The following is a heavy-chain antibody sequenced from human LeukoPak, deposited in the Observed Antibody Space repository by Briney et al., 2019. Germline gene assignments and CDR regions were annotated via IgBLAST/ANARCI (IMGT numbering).Heavy chain of an antibody. V-gene: IGHV3-21*01. CDR3: ARDPPGAHFDF. CDR1: GFTFSSYS. D-gene: IGHD7-27*01. Sequence: GGSLRLSCTASGFTFSSYSMNWVRQAPGKGLEWVPYISSSSSNIFYADSFKGRFTISRDNAQNSLYLQMNSLRVEDTAVYYCARDPPGAHFDFWGQGTLVTVSS. J-gene: IGHJ4*02. CDR2: ISSSSSNI.